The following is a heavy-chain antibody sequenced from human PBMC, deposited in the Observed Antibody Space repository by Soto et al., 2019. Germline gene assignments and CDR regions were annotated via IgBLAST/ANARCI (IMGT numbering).Heavy chain of an antibody. CDR1: GFTFSSFP. CDR2: ISYDGTNK. CDR3: AREGGVSGWYWGGDY. J-gene: IGHJ4*02. V-gene: IGHV3-30-3*01. D-gene: IGHD6-19*01. Sequence: QVLLVESGGGVVQPGRSLRLSCAASGFTFSSFPMHWVRQAPGKGLERVALISYDGTNKYYTDSVKGRFTISRDNSKNTLYLQMNSLRVEDTAVYYCAREGGVSGWYWGGDYWGQGTPVTVSS.